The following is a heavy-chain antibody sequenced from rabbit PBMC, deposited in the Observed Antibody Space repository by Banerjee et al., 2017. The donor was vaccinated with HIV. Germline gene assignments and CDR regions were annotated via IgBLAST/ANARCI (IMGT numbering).Heavy chain of an antibody. CDR3: ARSRYADTYYEFNL. CDR2: IDPVFGST. V-gene: IGHV1S45*01. D-gene: IGHD4-2*01. J-gene: IGHJ4*01. CDR1: GFSLSSYA. Sequence: QEQLVESGGGLVQPGGSLKLSCKASGFSLSSYAMSWVRQAPGKGLEWIGYIDPVFGSTYYASWAKGRFTISKTSSTTVTLQMTSLTAADTATYFCARSRYADTYYEFNLWGQGTLVTVS.